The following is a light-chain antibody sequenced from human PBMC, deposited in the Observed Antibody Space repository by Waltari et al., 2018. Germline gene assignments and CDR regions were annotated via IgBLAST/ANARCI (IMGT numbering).Light chain of an antibody. CDR3: QQYDTSPLT. CDR2: GAS. CDR1: QSVANRY. V-gene: IGKV3-20*01. J-gene: IGKJ4*01. Sequence: EIVLTQSPGTVSLSPGEGATLSCRASQSVANRYVAWYQQKPGQAPRLLIYGASSRATDIPDRFSGSGSGTDFTLTISRLEPEDFAVYYCQQYDTSPLTFGGGTKVEIK.